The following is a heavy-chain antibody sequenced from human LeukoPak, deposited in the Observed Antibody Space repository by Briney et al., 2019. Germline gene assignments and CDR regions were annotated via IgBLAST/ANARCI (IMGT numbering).Heavy chain of an antibody. CDR2: INHSGST. V-gene: IGHV4-34*01. D-gene: IGHD5-24*01. CDR1: GGSFSGYY. CDR3: AREEGRDGYNDPPY. Sequence: SETLSLTCAVYGGSFSGYYWSWIRQPPGKGLEWIGEINHSGSTNCNPSLKSRVTISVATSKNQFSLKLSSVTAADTAVYYCAREEGRDGYNDPPYWGQGTLVTVSS. J-gene: IGHJ4*02.